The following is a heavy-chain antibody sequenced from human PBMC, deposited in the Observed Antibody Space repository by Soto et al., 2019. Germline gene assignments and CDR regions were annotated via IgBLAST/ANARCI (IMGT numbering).Heavy chain of an antibody. CDR3: ASSLRITGADRGLDYYGMDV. CDR2: IIPIFGTA. Sequence: SVKVSCKASGGTFSSYAISWVRQAPGQGLEWMGGIIPIFGTANYAQKFQGRVTITADESTSTAYMELSSLRSEDTAVYYCASSLRITGADRGLDYYGMDVWGQGTTVTVSS. CDR1: GGTFSSYA. V-gene: IGHV1-69*13. D-gene: IGHD1-20*01. J-gene: IGHJ6*02.